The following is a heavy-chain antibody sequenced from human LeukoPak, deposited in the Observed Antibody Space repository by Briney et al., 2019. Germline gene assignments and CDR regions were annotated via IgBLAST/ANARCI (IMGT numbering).Heavy chain of an antibody. V-gene: IGHV4-34*01. CDR3: ARKNAPASRKTIAVAGKPYYYMDV. J-gene: IGHJ6*03. D-gene: IGHD6-19*01. CDR1: GGSFSGYY. CDR2: INHSGST. Sequence: SETLSLTCAVYGGSFSGYYWSWTRQPPGKGLEWIGEINHSGSTNYSPSLKSRVTISVDTSKNQFSLKLSSVTAADTAVYYCARKNAPASRKTIAVAGKPYYYMDVWGKGTMVTVSS.